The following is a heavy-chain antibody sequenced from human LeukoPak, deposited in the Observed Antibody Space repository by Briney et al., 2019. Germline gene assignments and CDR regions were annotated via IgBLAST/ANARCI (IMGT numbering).Heavy chain of an antibody. Sequence: SVKVSCKASGGAFSSSGISWVRQAPGQGLEWMGGIIPIFGTANYAQKFQGRVTITADESTSTAYMELSSLRSEDTSVYYCARDLYRIDAFDIWGQGTMVTVSS. V-gene: IGHV1-69*01. CDR2: IIPIFGTA. D-gene: IGHD2-15*01. J-gene: IGHJ3*02. CDR3: ARDLYRIDAFDI. CDR1: GGAFSSSG.